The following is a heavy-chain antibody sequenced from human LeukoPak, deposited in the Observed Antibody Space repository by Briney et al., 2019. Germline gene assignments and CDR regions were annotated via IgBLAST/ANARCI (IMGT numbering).Heavy chain of an antibody. CDR1: GFTFSSYW. V-gene: IGHV3-74*01. Sequence: QTGGSLRLSCSASGFTFSSYWMHWVRQAPGKGLVCVSRITSDGSTTSYADSVRGRFTISRDNAKNTVYLQMNSLRAEDTAVYYCARDLTGAVFDFWGQGTLVTVSS. J-gene: IGHJ4*02. D-gene: IGHD1-26*01. CDR2: ITSDGSTT. CDR3: ARDLTGAVFDF.